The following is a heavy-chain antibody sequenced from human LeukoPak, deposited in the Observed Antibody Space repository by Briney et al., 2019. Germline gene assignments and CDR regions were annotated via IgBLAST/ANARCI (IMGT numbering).Heavy chain of an antibody. CDR2: ISGSGGST. V-gene: IGHV3-23*01. Sequence: GGSLRLSCAASGFTFSSYAMSWVRQAPGKGLEWVSAISGSGGSTYYADSVKGRFTISRDNSKNTLYLQMNSLRAEDTAVYYCAEDLVTMVRGARDYYMDVWGKGTTVTVSS. CDR1: GFTFSSYA. D-gene: IGHD3-10*01. J-gene: IGHJ6*03. CDR3: AEDLVTMVRGARDYYMDV.